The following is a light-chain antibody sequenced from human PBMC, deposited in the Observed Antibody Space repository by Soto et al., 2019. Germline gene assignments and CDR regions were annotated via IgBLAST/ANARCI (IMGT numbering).Light chain of an antibody. CDR2: GAS. CDR3: QQYSSSSYT. V-gene: IGKV3-20*01. Sequence: EIVLTQSPGTLSLSPGERATLSCRASQSVSSSSLAWYQQKPGRAPRLLIYGASSRATGIPDRFSGSGSGTDFTLTISRLEPEDFAVYHCQQYSSSSYTFGQGTRLEIK. CDR1: QSVSSSS. J-gene: IGKJ5*01.